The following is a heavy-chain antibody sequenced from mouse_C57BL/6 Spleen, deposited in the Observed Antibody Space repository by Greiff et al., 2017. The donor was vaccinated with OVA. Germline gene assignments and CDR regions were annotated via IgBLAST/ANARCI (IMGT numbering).Heavy chain of an antibody. Sequence: EVMLVESGGGLVKPGGSLKLSCAASGFTFSSYTMSWVRQTPEKRLEWVATISGGGGNTYYPDSVKGRFTISRDNAKNTLYLQMSSLRSEDTALYYCARQGDGYYSYWGQGTLVTVSA. CDR1: GFTFSSYT. CDR3: ARQGDGYYSY. CDR2: ISGGGGNT. D-gene: IGHD2-3*01. J-gene: IGHJ3*01. V-gene: IGHV5-9*01.